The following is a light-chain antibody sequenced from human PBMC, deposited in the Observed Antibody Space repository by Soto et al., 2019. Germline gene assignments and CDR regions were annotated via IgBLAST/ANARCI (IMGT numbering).Light chain of an antibody. CDR2: GAS. J-gene: IGKJ5*01. CDR3: QQYGT. V-gene: IGKV2-29*01. CDR1: QSLLHITGETF. Sequence: DVVMTQTPLSLSVAPGQPASISCKSSQSLLHITGETFLFWYLQKPGQSPQLLIYGASSRATGIPDRFSGSGSGTDFTLTISRLEPEDFAVYYCQQYGTFGQGTRLEIK.